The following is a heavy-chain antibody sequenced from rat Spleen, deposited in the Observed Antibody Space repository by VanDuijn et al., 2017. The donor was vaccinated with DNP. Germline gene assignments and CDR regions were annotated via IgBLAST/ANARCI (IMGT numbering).Heavy chain of an antibody. J-gene: IGHJ4*01. CDR1: GFTFSDYA. D-gene: IGHD1-7*01. V-gene: IGHV5-17*01. CDR2: IGSDGYAP. CDR3: ARHDYGYFPSYAMDA. Sequence: EVQLVESGGGLVQPGRSLKLSCAASGFTFSDYAMAWVRQAPKKGLEWVAYIGSDGYAPYYGVSVKGRFTISRDNAKSTLYLQMNSLRSEATATYYCARHDYGYFPSYAMDAWGQGTSVTVSS.